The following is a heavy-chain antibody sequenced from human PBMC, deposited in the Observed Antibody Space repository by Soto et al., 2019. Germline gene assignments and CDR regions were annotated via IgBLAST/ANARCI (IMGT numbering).Heavy chain of an antibody. Sequence: SQTLSLTCAISGDSVSSNSAAWNWIRQSPSRGLEWLGRTYYRSKWYNDYAVSVKSRITINPDTSKNQFSLQLNSVTPEDTAVYYCASGDVYSSSSGVAFDSWGQGTRVTVSS. CDR2: TYYRSKWYN. CDR3: ASGDVYSSSSGVAFDS. D-gene: IGHD6-6*01. CDR1: GDSVSSNSAA. J-gene: IGHJ3*02. V-gene: IGHV6-1*01.